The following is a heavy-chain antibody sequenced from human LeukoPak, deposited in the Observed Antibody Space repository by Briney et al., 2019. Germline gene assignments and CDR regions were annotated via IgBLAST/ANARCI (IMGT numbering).Heavy chain of an antibody. CDR3: AQKAPYSPGYSQD. D-gene: IGHD2-15*01. CDR2: IHHSGTT. J-gene: IGHJ1*01. CDR1: GGSITSYF. V-gene: IGHV4-59*01. Sequence: SETLSLTCTVSGGSITSYFWTWVRQPPGKGLEWIGYIHHSGTTNYNPSLKSRVTISVDTSKSQFSLRLSSVTAADTAVYYCAQKAPYSPGYSQDWGQGTLVTVSS.